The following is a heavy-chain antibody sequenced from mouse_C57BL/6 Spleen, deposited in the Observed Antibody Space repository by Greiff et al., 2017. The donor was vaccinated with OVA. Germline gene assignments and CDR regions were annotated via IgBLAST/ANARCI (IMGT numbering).Heavy chain of an antibody. J-gene: IGHJ3*01. Sequence: QVQLQQSGPELVKPGASVKISCKASGYAFSSSWMNWVKQRPGKGLEWIGRIYPGDGDTNYNGKFKGKATLTADKSSRTAYMQLVSLTSEDSAVYVCARAGYYYGSSYEEAWFAYWGQGTLVTVSA. V-gene: IGHV1-82*01. CDR1: GYAFSSSW. D-gene: IGHD1-1*01. CDR3: ARAGYYYGSSYEEAWFAY. CDR2: IYPGDGDT.